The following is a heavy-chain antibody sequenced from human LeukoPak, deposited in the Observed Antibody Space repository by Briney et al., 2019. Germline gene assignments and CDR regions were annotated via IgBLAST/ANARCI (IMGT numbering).Heavy chain of an antibody. CDR3: ARESSDYWYFDL. CDR1: GFTFSQYW. Sequence: GGSLRLSCAASGFTFSQYWMSWVRQAPGKGLEWVANIKQDGSEKYYVDSVKGRFTISRDNAKNTLYLQMNSLRAEDTAVYYCARESSDYWYFDLWGRGTLVTVSS. D-gene: IGHD6-19*01. J-gene: IGHJ2*01. V-gene: IGHV3-7*01. CDR2: IKQDGSEK.